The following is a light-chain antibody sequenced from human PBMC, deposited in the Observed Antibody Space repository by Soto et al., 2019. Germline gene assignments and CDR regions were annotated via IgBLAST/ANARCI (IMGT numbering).Light chain of an antibody. CDR1: QSVSSNF. V-gene: IGKV3-20*01. Sequence: ELVLTQSPGTPSLSPGESATLSCRASQSVSSNFLAWYQQKPGQAPRLLIFGASSRATGIPDRFSGSGSGTDFTLTISGLEPEDFAVYYCQQYGISPITFGQGTRLEIK. CDR2: GAS. CDR3: QQYGISPIT. J-gene: IGKJ5*01.